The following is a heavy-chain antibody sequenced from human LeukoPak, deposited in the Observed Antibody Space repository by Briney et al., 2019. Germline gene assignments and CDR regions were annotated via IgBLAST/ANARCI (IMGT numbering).Heavy chain of an antibody. D-gene: IGHD3-22*01. J-gene: IGHJ4*02. CDR3: ARDGLDYYDSSGYFNFDY. CDR1: GFTFSSYS. Sequence: PGGSLRLSCAASGFTFSSYSMNWVRQAPGKGLEWVSSISSSSSYIYYADSVKGRFTIPRDNAKNSLYLQMNSLRAEDTAVYYCARDGLDYYDSSGYFNFDYWGQGTLVTVSS. CDR2: ISSSSSYI. V-gene: IGHV3-21*01.